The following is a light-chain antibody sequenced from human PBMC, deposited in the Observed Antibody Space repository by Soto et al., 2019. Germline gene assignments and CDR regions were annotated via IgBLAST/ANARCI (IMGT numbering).Light chain of an antibody. Sequence: DIQMTQSPSSLSASVGDRVTITCRASQSITGYLVWYQQKPGKAPKLLIYGASRLPSGVPSRFRGSGSGTDFSHTISSLQPEDFATYYCQQYNSYAWTFGQGTKVEIK. CDR1: QSITGY. J-gene: IGKJ1*01. CDR2: GAS. V-gene: IGKV1-39*01. CDR3: QQYNSYAWT.